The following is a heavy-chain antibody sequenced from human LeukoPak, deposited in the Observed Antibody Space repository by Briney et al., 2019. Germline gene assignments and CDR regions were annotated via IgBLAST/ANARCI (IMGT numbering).Heavy chain of an antibody. V-gene: IGHV3-7*01. CDR2: IKEGGSQK. J-gene: IGHJ4*02. CDR3: ARLRSGYYSDY. Sequence: GGSLRLSCAASGFTFSTYWMSWVRQAPGKGLEWVANIKEGGSQKYYVDSVKGRFTISKDNAKNSLYLQMNSLRAEDTAVYYCARLRSGYYSDYWGQGTLVTVSS. D-gene: IGHD3-3*01. CDR1: GFTFSTYW.